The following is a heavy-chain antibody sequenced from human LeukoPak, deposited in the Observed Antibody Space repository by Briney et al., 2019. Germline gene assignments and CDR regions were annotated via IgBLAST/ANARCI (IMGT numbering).Heavy chain of an antibody. CDR2: ISSSSSTI. D-gene: IGHD6-25*01. V-gene: IGHV3-48*04. J-gene: IGHJ4*02. CDR3: ASQKGRIAAAVDY. Sequence: PGGSLRLSCAASGFTFSSYSMNWVRQAPGKGLEWVSYISSSSSTIYYADSVKGRFTISRDNAKNSLYLQMNSLRAEDTAVYYCASQKGRIAAAVDYWGQGTLVTVSS. CDR1: GFTFSSYS.